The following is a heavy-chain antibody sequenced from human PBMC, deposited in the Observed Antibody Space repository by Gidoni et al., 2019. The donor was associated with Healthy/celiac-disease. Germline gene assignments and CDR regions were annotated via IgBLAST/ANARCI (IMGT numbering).Heavy chain of an antibody. CDR3: AHSGDGSGMVGEDWFDP. CDR2: IYWDDVK. J-gene: IGHJ5*02. D-gene: IGHD3-10*01. V-gene: IGHV2-5*02. Sequence: QITLKESGPTLVKPTQTLTLTCTFSGFSLSTSGVGVGWIRQPPGKALEWLALIYWDDVKRYSPSLKSRLTITKDTSKNQVVLTMTNMDPVDTAKYYCAHSGDGSGMVGEDWFDPWGQETLVTVSS. CDR1: GFSLSTSGVG.